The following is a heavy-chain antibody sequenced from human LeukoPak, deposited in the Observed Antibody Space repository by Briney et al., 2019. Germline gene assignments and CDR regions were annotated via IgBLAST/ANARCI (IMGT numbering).Heavy chain of an antibody. CDR3: AKGCYYASGSYSYGMDV. J-gene: IGHJ6*02. Sequence: GGSLRLSCAASGFTFSSYAMSGVRQAPGKGLEWVSSISGRGTSTYYADSVKGRFTLSRDNSKNTLSLQVNSLRAEDTAVYFCAKGCYYASGSYSYGMDVWGQGTTVTVSS. V-gene: IGHV3-23*01. CDR1: GFTFSSYA. D-gene: IGHD3-10*01. CDR2: ISGRGTST.